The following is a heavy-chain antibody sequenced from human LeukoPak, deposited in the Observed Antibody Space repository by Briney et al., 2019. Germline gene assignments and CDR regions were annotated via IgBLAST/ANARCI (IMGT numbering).Heavy chain of an antibody. Sequence: TSETQSLTCTVSGGSISSYYWSWIRQPPGKGLEWIGYIYYSGSTNYNPSLKSRVTISVDTSKNQFSLKLSSVTAADTAVYYCARIDSSGITTSAEYFQHWGQGTLVTVSS. J-gene: IGHJ1*01. CDR2: IYYSGST. D-gene: IGHD3-22*01. CDR1: GGSISSYY. CDR3: ARIDSSGITTSAEYFQH. V-gene: IGHV4-59*01.